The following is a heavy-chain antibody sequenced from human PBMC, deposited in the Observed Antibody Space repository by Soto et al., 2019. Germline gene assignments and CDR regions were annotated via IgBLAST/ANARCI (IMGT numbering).Heavy chain of an antibody. J-gene: IGHJ3*02. CDR3: ARDYHLLTGYAFDI. D-gene: IGHD3-9*01. CDR2: ISRTSDYI. Sequence: GGSLRLSCAASGFTFSSYSMNWVRQAPGKGLEWVSSISRTSDYIYYTNSMKGRFTISRDNAKNSLYLQMNSLRDEDTAVYYCARDYHLLTGYAFDIWGQGTMVTGSS. CDR1: GFTFSSYS. V-gene: IGHV3-21*06.